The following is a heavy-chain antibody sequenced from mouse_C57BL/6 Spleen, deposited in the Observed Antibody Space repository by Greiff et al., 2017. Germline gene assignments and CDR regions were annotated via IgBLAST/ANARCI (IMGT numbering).Heavy chain of an antibody. V-gene: IGHV5-17*01. D-gene: IGHD2-3*01. CDR2: ISSGSSTI. Sequence: DVKLVESGGGLVKPGGSLKLSCAASGFTFSDYGMHWVRQAPEKGLEWVAYISSGSSTIYYADTVKGRFTISRDNAKTTLFLQMTSLRSEDTAMYYCARNGYYGGYAMDYWGQGTSVTVSS. CDR3: ARNGYYGGYAMDY. J-gene: IGHJ4*01. CDR1: GFTFSDYG.